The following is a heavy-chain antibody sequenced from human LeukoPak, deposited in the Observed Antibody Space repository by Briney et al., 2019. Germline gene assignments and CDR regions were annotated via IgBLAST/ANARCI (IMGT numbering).Heavy chain of an antibody. J-gene: IGHJ6*02. Sequence: PGGSLRLSCAASGFTFSTYGMHWVRQAPGKGLEWVAVIWHDGSNKYYADSVKGRFTISRDNSKNTLYLEMNSLRAEDTAVYYCAGKGLLPPYYYYGMDVWGQGTTVTVSS. CDR2: IWHDGSNK. V-gene: IGHV3-33*08. CDR1: GFTFSTYG. D-gene: IGHD3-22*01. CDR3: AGKGLLPPYYYYGMDV.